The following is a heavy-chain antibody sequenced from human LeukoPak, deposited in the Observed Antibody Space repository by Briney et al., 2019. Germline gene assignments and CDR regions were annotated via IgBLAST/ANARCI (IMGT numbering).Heavy chain of an antibody. CDR1: GFTFSSYS. Sequence: GGSLRLSCAASGFTFSSYSMNWVRQAPGKGLEWVSYISSSSSTIYYADSVKGRFTISRDNSKNTLYLQMNSLRAEDTAVYYCAKGGNYDILTGYHPFDYWGQGILVTVSP. V-gene: IGHV3-48*01. J-gene: IGHJ4*02. D-gene: IGHD3-9*01. CDR3: AKGGNYDILTGYHPFDY. CDR2: ISSSSSTI.